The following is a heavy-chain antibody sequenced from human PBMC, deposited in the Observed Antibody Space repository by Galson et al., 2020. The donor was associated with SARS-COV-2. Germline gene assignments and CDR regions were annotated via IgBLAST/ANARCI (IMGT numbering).Heavy chain of an antibody. Sequence: GESLKISCAASGFTFSSYAMHWVRQAPGKGLEWVAVISYDGSNKYYADSVKGRFTISRDNYKNTLYLQMNSLRAEDTAVYYCARALGLVIIPIDYWGQGTLVTVSS. V-gene: IGHV3-30*04. J-gene: IGHJ4*02. CDR1: GFTFSSYA. D-gene: IGHD3-3*01. CDR3: ARALGLVIIPIDY. CDR2: ISYDGSNK.